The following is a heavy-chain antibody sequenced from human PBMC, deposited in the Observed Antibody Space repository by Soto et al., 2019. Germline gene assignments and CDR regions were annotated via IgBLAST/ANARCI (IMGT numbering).Heavy chain of an antibody. V-gene: IGHV3-53*05. CDR1: GFTVSSNY. J-gene: IGHJ4*02. D-gene: IGHD3-3*01. Sequence: PGGSLRLSCAASGFTVSSNYMSWVRQAPGKGLEWVSVIYSGGSTYYADSVRGRFTISRDNSKNTLYLQMNSLRAEDTAVYYCAKDPTYYDFWSGPFDYWGQGTLVTVSS. CDR2: IYSGGST. CDR3: AKDPTYYDFWSGPFDY.